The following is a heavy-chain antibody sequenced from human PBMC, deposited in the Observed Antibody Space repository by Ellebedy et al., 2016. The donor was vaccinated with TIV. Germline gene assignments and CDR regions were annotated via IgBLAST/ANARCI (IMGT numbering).Heavy chain of an antibody. J-gene: IGHJ4*02. D-gene: IGHD3-16*01. CDR2: ISGSLQSI. CDR1: GFTFSNYN. CDR3: ARDRGERGRLSFFDD. Sequence: PGGSLRLSCVASGFTFSNYNMNWVRQSPGKGLEWVASISGSLQSINYAASVRGRFTISRDNARNCLSLQMDSLRAEDTAVYYCARDRGERGRLSFFDDWGQGTLVTVST. V-gene: IGHV3-21*01.